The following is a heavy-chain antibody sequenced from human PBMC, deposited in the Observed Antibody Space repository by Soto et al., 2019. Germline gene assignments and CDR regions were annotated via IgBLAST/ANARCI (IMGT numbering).Heavy chain of an antibody. Sequence: KQSQTLSLTCTVSGGSISSGGYYWSWIRQHPGKGLEWIGYIYYSGSTYYNPSLKSRVTISVDTSKNQFSLKLSSVTAADTAVYYCARERSLGGFDPWGQGTLVTVSS. J-gene: IGHJ5*02. CDR1: GGSISSGGYY. V-gene: IGHV4-31*03. D-gene: IGHD3-16*01. CDR3: ARERSLGGFDP. CDR2: IYYSGST.